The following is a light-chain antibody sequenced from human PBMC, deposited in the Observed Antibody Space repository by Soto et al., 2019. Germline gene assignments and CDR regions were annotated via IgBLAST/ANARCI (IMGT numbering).Light chain of an antibody. CDR1: QRISSY. V-gene: IGKV1-39*01. CDR3: QQTYSIPLT. J-gene: IGKJ4*01. CDR2: TAS. Sequence: DIQMTQSPSSLSASVGDRVTITCRASQRISSYLNWYQQKPGKAPKLLIYTASSLQSGVPSRFSGSGSGTDFTLTVSSLQPEDFATYYCQQTYSIPLTFGGGTKVEI.